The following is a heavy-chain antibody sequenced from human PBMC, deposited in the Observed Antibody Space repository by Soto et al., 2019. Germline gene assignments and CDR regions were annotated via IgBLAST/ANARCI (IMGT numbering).Heavy chain of an antibody. J-gene: IGHJ4*02. CDR2: ISSTSTYT. D-gene: IGHD6-19*01. Sequence: GGSLRLSCAASGFTFRSYAMNWVRQTQEKGLEWVSSISSTSTYTHYADSVKGRFTISRDNANNSLFPQMNSLRAEDTAIYYCARDLALAGNYWGQGALVTVS. CDR1: GFTFRSYA. V-gene: IGHV3-21*01. CDR3: ARDLALAGNY.